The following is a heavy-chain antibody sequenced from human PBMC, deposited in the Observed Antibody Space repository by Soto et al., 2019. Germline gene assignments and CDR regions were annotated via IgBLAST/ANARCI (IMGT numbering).Heavy chain of an antibody. V-gene: IGHV4-61*01. CDR3: AREKTGDLTFFDS. J-gene: IGHJ4*02. CDR1: GGSVSSGSYF. CDR2: IYYTGNT. D-gene: IGHD3-16*01. Sequence: SETLSLTCTVSGGSVSSGSYFWSWIRQPPGKGLEWLGYIYYTGNTNYNPSLKSRLTISVDSSKNQFSLKLSSVTAADTAVYYCAREKTGDLTFFDSWGQGTLVTVSP.